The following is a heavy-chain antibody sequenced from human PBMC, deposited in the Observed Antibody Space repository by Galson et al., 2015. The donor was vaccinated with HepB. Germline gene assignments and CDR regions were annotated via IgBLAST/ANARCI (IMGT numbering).Heavy chain of an antibody. CDR3: ARGSDYEDWYFDL. V-gene: IGHV1-69*13. CDR1: GGTFSSYA. J-gene: IGHJ2*01. CDR2: IIPFFGTA. Sequence: SVKVSCKASGGTFSSYAISWMRQAPGQGLEWMGGIIPFFGTANYAQKFQGRVTITADESTSTAYMELSSLRSEDTAVYYCARGSDYEDWYFDLWGRGTLVTVSS. D-gene: IGHD3-16*01.